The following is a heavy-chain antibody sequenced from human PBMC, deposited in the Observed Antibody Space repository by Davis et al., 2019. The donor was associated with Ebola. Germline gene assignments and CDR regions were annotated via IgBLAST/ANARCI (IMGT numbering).Heavy chain of an antibody. V-gene: IGHV1-24*01. CDR2: FDPEDGET. D-gene: IGHD4-17*01. CDR3: ARGRDYGDDALDP. J-gene: IGHJ5*02. CDR1: GYTLTEFS. Sequence: AASVKVSCKVSGYTLTEFSMHWVRQAPGKRLEWMGGFDPEDGETIYAQKFQGRVTMTEDTSTDTAYMELSSLRSDDTAVYYCARGRDYGDDALDPWGQGTLVTVSS.